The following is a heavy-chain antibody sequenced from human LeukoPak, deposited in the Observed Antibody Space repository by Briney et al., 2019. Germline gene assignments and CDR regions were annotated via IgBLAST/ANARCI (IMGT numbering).Heavy chain of an antibody. Sequence: GGSLRLSCAASGFTFSNAWMSWVRQAPGKGLEWVGRIKSKTDGGTTDYAAPVKGRFAISRDDSKNTLYLQMNSLKTEDTAVYYCTTVGEEIAALAADYWGQGTLVTVSS. D-gene: IGHD6-6*01. CDR3: TTVGEEIAALAADY. CDR1: GFTFSNAW. V-gene: IGHV3-15*01. J-gene: IGHJ4*02. CDR2: IKSKTDGGTT.